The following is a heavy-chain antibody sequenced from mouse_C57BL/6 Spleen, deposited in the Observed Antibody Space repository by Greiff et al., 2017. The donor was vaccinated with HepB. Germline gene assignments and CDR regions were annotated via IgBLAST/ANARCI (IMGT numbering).Heavy chain of an antibody. Sequence: EVMLVESGAELVRPGASVKLSCTASGFNIKDDYMHWVKQRPEQGLEWIGWIDPENGDTEYASKFQGKATITADTSSNTAYLQLSSLTSEDTAVYYCTTGILITTVVAHDYWGQGTTLTVSS. CDR1: GFNIKDDY. D-gene: IGHD1-1*01. CDR3: TTGILITTVVAHDY. V-gene: IGHV14-4*01. J-gene: IGHJ2*01. CDR2: IDPENGDT.